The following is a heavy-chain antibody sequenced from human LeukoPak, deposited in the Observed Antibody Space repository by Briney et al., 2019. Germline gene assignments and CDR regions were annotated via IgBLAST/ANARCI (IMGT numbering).Heavy chain of an antibody. CDR3: TKDDPTNRS. Sequence: GGSLRLSCAASGFTFSNAWMSWVRQAPGKGLEWVGRIKSKGDGGTTDYAAPVKGRFTISRDDPKNTLYLQMNSLKTEDTAMYYCTKDDPTNRSWGQGTLVTVSS. CDR2: IKSKGDGGTT. J-gene: IGHJ4*02. CDR1: GFTFSNAW. D-gene: IGHD2/OR15-2a*01. V-gene: IGHV3-15*01.